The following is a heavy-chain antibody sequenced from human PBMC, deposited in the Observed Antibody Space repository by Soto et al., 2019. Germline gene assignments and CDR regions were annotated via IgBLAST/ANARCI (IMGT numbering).Heavy chain of an antibody. CDR3: ARDSGANLSSS. D-gene: IGHD6-13*01. CDR1: GGTFSSYR. Sequence: QVQLVQSGAEVKKPGSSVKVSCKASGGTFSSYRINWVRQAPGQGLEWVGGIVPIYRTADYAQKFQGRVTITADESARTAYMELRSLKSQDPAVYYCARDSGANLSSSWGQGTLVTVSS. CDR2: IVPIYRTA. V-gene: IGHV1-69*01. J-gene: IGHJ4*02.